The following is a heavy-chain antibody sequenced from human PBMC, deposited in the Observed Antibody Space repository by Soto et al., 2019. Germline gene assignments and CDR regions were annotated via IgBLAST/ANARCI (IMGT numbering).Heavy chain of an antibody. Sequence: SQTLSLTCAISGDSVSGNSAAWNWIRQSPSRGLEWLGRTYYRSKWYNDYAVSVKSRITINPDTSKNQFSLQLNSVTPEDTAVYYCARDRWANWNSPYSYNWFDPWGQGTLVTVSS. D-gene: IGHD1-7*01. CDR1: GDSVSGNSAA. CDR2: TYYRSKWYN. V-gene: IGHV6-1*01. J-gene: IGHJ5*02. CDR3: ARDRWANWNSPYSYNWFDP.